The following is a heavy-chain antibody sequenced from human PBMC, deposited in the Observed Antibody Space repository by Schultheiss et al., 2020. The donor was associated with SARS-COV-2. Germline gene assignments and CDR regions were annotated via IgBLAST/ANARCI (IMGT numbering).Heavy chain of an antibody. CDR3: ASLRYGGGPAR. J-gene: IGHJ4*02. D-gene: IGHD4-23*01. V-gene: IGHV4-4*02. Sequence: SETLSLTCTVSGGSISSSNWWSWVRQPPGKGLEWIGYIYYSGSTYYNPSLKSRVTISVDTSKNQFSLKLSSVTAADTAVYYCASLRYGGGPARWGQGTLVTVSS. CDR1: GGSISSSNW. CDR2: IYYSGST.